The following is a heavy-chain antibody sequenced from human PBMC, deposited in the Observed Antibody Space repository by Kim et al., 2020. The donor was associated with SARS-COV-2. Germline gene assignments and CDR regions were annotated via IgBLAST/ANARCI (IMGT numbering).Heavy chain of an antibody. J-gene: IGHJ6*02. CDR1: GFTFSSYA. V-gene: IGHV3-23*01. CDR3: AKRSGDIVVVPAARYYYYYYGMDV. CDR2: ISGSGGST. Sequence: GGSLRLSCAASGFTFSSYAMSWVRQAPGKGLEWVSAISGSGGSTYYADSVKGRFTISRDNSKNTLYLQMNSLRAEDTAVYYCAKRSGDIVVVPAARYYYYYYGMDVWGQGTTVTVSS. D-gene: IGHD2-2*01.